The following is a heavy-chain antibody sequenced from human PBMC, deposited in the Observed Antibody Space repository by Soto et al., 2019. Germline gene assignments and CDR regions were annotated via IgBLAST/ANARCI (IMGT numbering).Heavy chain of an antibody. CDR2: IITAFGTA. J-gene: IGHJ5*02. Sequence: QVQLVQSGAEVKNPGSSVKVSCTTSGGTFNSYLIDWVRQAPGQGLAWMGGIITAFGTAKYAQKFQGRVTNTADNSTTTAYKELRTLTSEDTAVYYCARGLDQPPVGIYADTCGQGTLGTDSS. CDR1: GGTFNSYL. D-gene: IGHD2-15*01. CDR3: ARGLDQPPVGIYADT. V-gene: IGHV1-69*06.